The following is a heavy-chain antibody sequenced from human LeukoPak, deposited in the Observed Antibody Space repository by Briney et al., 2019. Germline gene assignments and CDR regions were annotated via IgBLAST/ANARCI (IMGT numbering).Heavy chain of an antibody. J-gene: IGHJ3*02. CDR3: ARGRILRFLEWLPDAFDI. D-gene: IGHD3-3*01. CDR2: INHSGST. CDR1: DGSFSGYY. Sequence: SETLSLTCAVYDGSFSGYYWSWIRQPPGKGLEWIGEINHSGSTNYNPSLKSRVTLSVDTSKNQFSLKLSSVTAADTAVYYCARGRILRFLEWLPDAFDIWGQGTMVTVSS. V-gene: IGHV4-34*01.